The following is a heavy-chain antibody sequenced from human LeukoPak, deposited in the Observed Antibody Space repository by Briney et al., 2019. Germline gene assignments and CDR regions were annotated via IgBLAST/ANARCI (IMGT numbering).Heavy chain of an antibody. Sequence: ASVKVSCKASGYTFTSYDINWVRQATGQGLEWMGWMNPNSGNTGYAQKFQGRVTMTRNTSISTACMELSSLRSEDTAVYYCARGFKPDYGDYGTSFDYWGQGTLVTVSS. V-gene: IGHV1-8*01. D-gene: IGHD4-17*01. CDR2: MNPNSGNT. CDR3: ARGFKPDYGDYGTSFDY. J-gene: IGHJ4*02. CDR1: GYTFTSYD.